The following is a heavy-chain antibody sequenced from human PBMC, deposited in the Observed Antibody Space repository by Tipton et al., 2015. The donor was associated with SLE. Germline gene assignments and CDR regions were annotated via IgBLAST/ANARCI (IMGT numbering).Heavy chain of an antibody. CDR2: INPSGGST. Sequence: QSGAEVKKPGASVKVSCKASGYTFTSYYMHWVRQAPGQGLEWMGIINPSGGSTSYAQKFQGRVTMTRDTSTSTVYMELSSLRSEDTAVYYCARAEVGYCSSTSCSPLDYWGQGTLVTISS. D-gene: IGHD2-2*01. CDR3: ARAEVGYCSSTSCSPLDY. J-gene: IGHJ4*02. CDR1: GYTFTSYY. V-gene: IGHV1-46*01.